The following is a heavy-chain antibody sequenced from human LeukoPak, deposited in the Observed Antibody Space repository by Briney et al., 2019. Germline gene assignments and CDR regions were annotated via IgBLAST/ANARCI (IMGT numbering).Heavy chain of an antibody. CDR2: INAGNGNT. Sequence: ASVKVSCKASGCTFTSYAMHWVRQAPGQRLEWMGWINAGNGNTKYSQKFQGRVTITRDTSASTAYMELSSLRSEDTAVYPCARGVATNRYYFDYWGQGTLVTVSS. CDR1: GCTFTSYA. V-gene: IGHV1-3*01. CDR3: ARGVATNRYYFDY. J-gene: IGHJ4*02. D-gene: IGHD5-12*01.